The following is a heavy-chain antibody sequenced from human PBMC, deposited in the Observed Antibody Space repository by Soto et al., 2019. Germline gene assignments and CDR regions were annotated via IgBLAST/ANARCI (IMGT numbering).Heavy chain of an antibody. V-gene: IGHV3-15*01. CDR3: TTGLSNGYYNFDY. CDR2: IKGEADGGTT. Sequence: GGSLRLSCAASGFAFNNAWMSWVRQAPGKGLEWVGRIKGEADGGTTDYAAPVKGRITISRDHSKDTLYLQMNSLKTEDTAVYYCTTGLSNGYYNFDYWGQGTPVTVSS. J-gene: IGHJ4*02. D-gene: IGHD3-22*01. CDR1: GFAFNNAW.